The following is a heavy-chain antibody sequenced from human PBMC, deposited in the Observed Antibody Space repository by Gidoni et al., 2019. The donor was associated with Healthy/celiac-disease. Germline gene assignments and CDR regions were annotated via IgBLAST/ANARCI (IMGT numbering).Heavy chain of an antibody. J-gene: IGHJ4*02. V-gene: IGHV3-30-3*01. CDR2: ISYDGSNK. D-gene: IGHD2-15*01. CDR1: GFPFSSYA. CDR3: ARASSGSTALDY. Sequence: QVQLVESGGGLVQPVRSLLLSCSASGFPFSSYAMHWVRKAPGKWLEWVAVISYDGSNKYYADSVKGRFTISRDNSKNTLYLQMNSLRAEDTAVYYCARASSGSTALDYWGQGTLVTVSS.